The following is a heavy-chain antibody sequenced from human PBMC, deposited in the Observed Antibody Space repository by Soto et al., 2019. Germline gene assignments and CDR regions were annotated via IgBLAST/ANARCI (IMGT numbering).Heavy chain of an antibody. Sequence: PSETLSLTCSVSGGSISSSSYYWGWIRQPPGKGLEWIGTIYYSGSTYYNSAHRRGGKECVYRSSQQYSKKKSTVTDPDTAVYSCARHSPHADIVHFDYWGQGTLVTVSS. D-gene: IGHD5-12*01. V-gene: IGHV4-39*01. J-gene: IGHJ4*02. CDR3: ARHSPHADIVHFDY. CDR1: GGSISSSSYY. CDR2: IYYSGST.